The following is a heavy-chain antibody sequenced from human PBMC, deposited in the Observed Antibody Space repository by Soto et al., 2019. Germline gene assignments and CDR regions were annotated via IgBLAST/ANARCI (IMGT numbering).Heavy chain of an antibody. Sequence: SETLSLTCTVSGASVSSGNHYWSWIRQPPGKRLEWIGFIYNGVITNYSPSLKSRVSISAGTSRNQFSLKVSSVTAADTAVYYCARGWEATSGGQGALVTV. CDR1: GASVSSGNHY. D-gene: IGHD6-19*01. CDR3: ARGWEATS. CDR2: IYNGVIT. V-gene: IGHV4-61*01. J-gene: IGHJ4*02.